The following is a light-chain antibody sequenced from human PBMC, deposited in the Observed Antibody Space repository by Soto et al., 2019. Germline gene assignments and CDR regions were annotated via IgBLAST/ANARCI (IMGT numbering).Light chain of an antibody. Sequence: EIVMTQSPATLSVSPGEKATLSCRASQSLNNNLAWYQQKPGQGPRLLIYFASTRATGIPARFSGSGFGTEFSLTISSLQSEDFAIYYCQQYSAWPLTFGGGTKVETK. J-gene: IGKJ4*01. CDR2: FAS. V-gene: IGKV3-15*01. CDR3: QQYSAWPLT. CDR1: QSLNNN.